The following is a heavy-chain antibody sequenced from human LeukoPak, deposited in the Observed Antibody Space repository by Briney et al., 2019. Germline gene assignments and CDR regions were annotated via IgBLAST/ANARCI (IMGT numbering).Heavy chain of an antibody. V-gene: IGHV4-34*12. J-gene: IGHJ3*02. CDR1: GGSFSGYY. CDR3: ARAEPQNYYDSSGYAFDI. CDR2: IIDTGST. D-gene: IGHD3-22*01. Sequence: SETLSLTCAVYGGSFSGYYWTWIRQPPGKGLEWIGEIIDTGSTKYNSSLKSQVTISVDTSKNQFSLSLDSVTAADTAVYYCARAEPQNYYDSSGYAFDIWGQGTMVTVSS.